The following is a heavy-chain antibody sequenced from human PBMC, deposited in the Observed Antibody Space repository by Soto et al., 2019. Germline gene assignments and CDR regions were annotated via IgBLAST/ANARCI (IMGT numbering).Heavy chain of an antibody. CDR2: IGTAGDT. CDR3: TRGADGFDY. V-gene: IGHV3-13*01. CDR1: GFTFSSYD. Sequence: EVQLVESGGDLVQPGGSLRLSCAASGFTFSSYDFHWVRQATGKGLEWVSGIGTAGDTYYAGSVKGRFIMSRENAKNSLYLQLHSLRAGDTAVYYCTRGADGFDYLGQGTLVTVSS. J-gene: IGHJ4*02. D-gene: IGHD3-16*01.